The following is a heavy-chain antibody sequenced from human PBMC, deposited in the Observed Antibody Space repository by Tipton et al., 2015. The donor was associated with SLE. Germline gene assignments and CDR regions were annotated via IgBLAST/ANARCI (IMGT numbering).Heavy chain of an antibody. Sequence: TLSLTCAVSGGSISTSSYYWGWIRQPPGKGLEWIGIIHYRGSTYYNPSLKSRITISVDTSNNQFSLMLSSVTAADTAVYYCARVVPGSHFDYWGQGTLVTVSS. V-gene: IGHV4-39*07. J-gene: IGHJ4*02. CDR1: GGSISTSSYY. D-gene: IGHD2-2*01. CDR3: ARVVPGSHFDY. CDR2: IHYRGST.